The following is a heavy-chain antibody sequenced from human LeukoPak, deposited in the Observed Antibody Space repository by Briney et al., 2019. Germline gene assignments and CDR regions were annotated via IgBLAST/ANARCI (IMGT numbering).Heavy chain of an antibody. CDR2: IYTSGST. CDR1: GGSISSGSYY. CDR3: ARMVLAVGATTIDY. J-gene: IGHJ4*02. Sequence: SETLSLTCTVSGGSISSGSYYWSWIRQPAGTGLEWIGRIYTSGSTNYNPSLKSRVTISVDTSKNQFSLKLSSVTAADTAVYYCARMVLAVGATTIDYWGQGTLVTVSS. D-gene: IGHD1-26*01. V-gene: IGHV4-61*02.